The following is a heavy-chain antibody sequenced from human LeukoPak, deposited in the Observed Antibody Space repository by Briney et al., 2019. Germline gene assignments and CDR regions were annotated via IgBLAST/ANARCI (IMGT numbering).Heavy chain of an antibody. Sequence: GGSLRLSCAASGFTFSSYWISWVRQAPGKGLEWVSSISSSSSYIYYADSVKGRFTISRDNAKNSLYLQMNSLRAEDTALYYCARYYDYDSRGYYYYFDYWGQGTLVTVSS. CDR1: GFTFSSYW. V-gene: IGHV3-21*01. D-gene: IGHD3-22*01. CDR3: ARYYDYDSRGYYYYFDY. J-gene: IGHJ4*02. CDR2: ISSSSSYI.